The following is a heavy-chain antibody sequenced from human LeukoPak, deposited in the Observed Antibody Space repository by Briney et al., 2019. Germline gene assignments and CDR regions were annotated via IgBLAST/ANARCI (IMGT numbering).Heavy chain of an antibody. CDR3: ARDTLYCSGGSCPLDY. D-gene: IGHD2-15*01. V-gene: IGHV3-21*01. CDR2: ISSSSSYI. Sequence: GGSLRLSCAASGFTFSSYAMSWVRQAPGKGLEWVSSISSSSSYIYYADSVKGRFTISRDNAKNSLYLQMNSLRAEDTAVYYCARDTLYCSGGSCPLDYWGQGTLVTVSS. J-gene: IGHJ4*02. CDR1: GFTFSSYA.